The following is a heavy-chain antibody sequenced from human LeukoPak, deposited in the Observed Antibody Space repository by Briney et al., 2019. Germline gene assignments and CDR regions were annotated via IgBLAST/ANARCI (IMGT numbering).Heavy chain of an antibody. CDR1: GFTFSSYW. CDR3: ARARVPYSSSWDGFDY. CDR2: IKQDGSEK. V-gene: IGHV3-7*01. Sequence: GGSLRLSCAASGFTFSSYWMSWVRQAPGKGLEWVANIKQDGSEKYYVDSVKGRFTISRDNAKNSLYLQMNSLRAEDTAVYYCARARVPYSSSWDGFDYWGQGTLVTVSS. D-gene: IGHD6-13*01. J-gene: IGHJ4*02.